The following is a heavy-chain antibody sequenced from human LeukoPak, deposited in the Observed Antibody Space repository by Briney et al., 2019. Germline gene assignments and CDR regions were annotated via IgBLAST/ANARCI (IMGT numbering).Heavy chain of an antibody. CDR2: ISGSGDST. CDR1: GFTFTSYA. Sequence: PGGSLRLSCTASGFTFTSYAMSWVRQAPGKGLEWVSSISGSGDSTYYADSVKGRFTISRDNSKNTLYLQMNSLRAEDTAVYYCARDPEGLERRSGGVYYYYYGMDVWGQGTTVAVSS. V-gene: IGHV3-23*01. J-gene: IGHJ6*02. CDR3: ARDPEGLERRSGGVYYYYYGMDV. D-gene: IGHD1-1*01.